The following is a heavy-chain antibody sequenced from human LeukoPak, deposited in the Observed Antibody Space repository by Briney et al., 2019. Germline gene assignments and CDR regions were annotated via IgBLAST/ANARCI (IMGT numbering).Heavy chain of an antibody. CDR2: ISSSSDTI. CDR1: GFTFSSFS. CDR3: ARAVSGSPGY. D-gene: IGHD6-19*01. V-gene: IGHV3-48*02. Sequence: GGSLRLSCAASGFTFSSFSMTWVRRAPGKGLEWVSYISSSSDTIYYADSVKGRFTISRDNAKNSLYLQMNSLRDEDTAVYYCARAVSGSPGYWGQGTLVTVSS. J-gene: IGHJ4*02.